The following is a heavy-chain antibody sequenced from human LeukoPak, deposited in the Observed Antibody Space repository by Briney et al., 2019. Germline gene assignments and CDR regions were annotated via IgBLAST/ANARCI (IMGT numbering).Heavy chain of an antibody. CDR3: AIRGYSYGFEIDY. CDR2: IIPIFGTA. J-gene: IGHJ4*02. D-gene: IGHD5-18*01. CDR1: GGTFSSYA. V-gene: IGHV1-69*05. Sequence: SVKVSCKASGGTFSSYAISWVRQGPGQGLEWMGGIIPIFGTANYAQKFQGRVTITTDESTSTAYMELSSLRSEDTAVYYCAIRGYSYGFEIDYWGQGTLVTVSS.